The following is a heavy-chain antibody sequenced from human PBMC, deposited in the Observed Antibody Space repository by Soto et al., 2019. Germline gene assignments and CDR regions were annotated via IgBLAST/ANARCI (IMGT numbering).Heavy chain of an antibody. V-gene: IGHV4-39*01. CDR2: IYYSGST. CDR1: GGSISSGSYY. J-gene: IGHJ4*02. CDR3: ACEAGITMVRGVISY. D-gene: IGHD3-10*01. Sequence: SETLSLTCTVSGGSISSGSYYWGWIRQPPGKGLEWIGSIYYSGSTYYNPSLKSRVTISVDTSKNQFSLKLSSVTAADTAVYYCACEAGITMVRGVISYWGQGTLVTVSS.